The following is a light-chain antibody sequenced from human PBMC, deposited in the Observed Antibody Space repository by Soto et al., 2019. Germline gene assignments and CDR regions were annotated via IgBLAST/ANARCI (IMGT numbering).Light chain of an antibody. CDR3: QQYDSYSLT. V-gene: IGKV1-5*01. CDR1: QSISSW. Sequence: DIQMTQSPSTLSASVGDRVTITCRASQSISSWLAWYQQKPGEAPKLLIFDASSLESGVPSKFSGSGSGTRFTLTISSLQPDDFATYYCQQYDSYSLTFGQGTKVDIK. CDR2: DAS. J-gene: IGKJ1*01.